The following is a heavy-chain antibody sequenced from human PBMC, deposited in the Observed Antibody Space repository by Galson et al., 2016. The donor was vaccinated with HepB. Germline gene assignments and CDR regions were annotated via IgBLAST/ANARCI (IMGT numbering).Heavy chain of an antibody. J-gene: IGHJ4*02. V-gene: IGHV1-8*01. CDR2: TNPNRGKT. Sequence: SVKVSCKASGYTFTSYDMNWVRQAAGQGLEWMGWTNPNRGKTTNAQKFQHRVTITRDISTSTAHMELNSLRSEDTAVYYCARLFAFRRSAHFDFWGQGILVTVSS. D-gene: IGHD2/OR15-2a*01. CDR3: ARLFAFRRSAHFDF. CDR1: GYTFTSYD.